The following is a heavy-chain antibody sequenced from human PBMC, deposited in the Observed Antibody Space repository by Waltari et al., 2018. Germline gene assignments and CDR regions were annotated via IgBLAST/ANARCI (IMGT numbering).Heavy chain of an antibody. V-gene: IGHV4-39*01. J-gene: IGHJ4*02. CDR3: ARHSAAGIVVVPAAISY. CDR1: GGSISRSSYY. D-gene: IGHD2-2*01. Sequence: QLQLQESGPGLVKPSETLSLTCTVSGGSISRSSYYWGWIRLPPGKGLEWIGTIYFSGSTYYNPSLKSRVTISVDTSKNQFSLRLSSVTAADTAVYYCARHSAAGIVVVPAAISYWGQGTLVTVSS. CDR2: IYFSGST.